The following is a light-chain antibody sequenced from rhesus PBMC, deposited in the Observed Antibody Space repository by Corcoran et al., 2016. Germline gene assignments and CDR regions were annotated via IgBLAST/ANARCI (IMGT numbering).Light chain of an antibody. J-gene: IGKJ1*01. CDR3: QHGYGTPWT. CDR2: KAS. Sequence: DIQMTQSPSSLSASVGDRVTITCRASENVNNYLNWYQQKPGKAPKLLNYKASILQSGAPSRFSGTGSGTDYTFTISSLQPEDVAPYSCQHGYGTPWTFGQGTKVEIK. V-gene: IGKV1-74*01. CDR1: ENVNNY.